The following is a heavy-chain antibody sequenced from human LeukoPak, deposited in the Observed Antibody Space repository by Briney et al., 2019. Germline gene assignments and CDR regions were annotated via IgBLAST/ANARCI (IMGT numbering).Heavy chain of an antibody. J-gene: IGHJ4*02. CDR2: MNPNSGNT. Sequence: ASVKVSCKASGYTFTTYDINWVRQATGQGLEWMGWMNPNSGNTGYARNFQGRVTITRNTSITTAYMELSSLTSEDTAVYYCARGSSGWYGDYYFDYWGQGTLVTVSS. V-gene: IGHV1-8*03. D-gene: IGHD6-19*01. CDR1: GYTFTTYD. CDR3: ARGSSGWYGDYYFDY.